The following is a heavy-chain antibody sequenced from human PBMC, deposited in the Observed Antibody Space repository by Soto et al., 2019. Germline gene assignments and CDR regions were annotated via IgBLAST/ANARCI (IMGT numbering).Heavy chain of an antibody. CDR1: GGTFSSYA. CDR3: ARTPWNGDYYYYYGMDV. J-gene: IGHJ6*02. CDR2: IIPIFGTA. Sequence: SVKVSCKASGGTFSSYAISWVRQAPGQGLEWMGGIIPIFGTANYAQKFQGRVTITADKSTSTAYMELSSLRSEDTAVYYCARTPWNGDYYYYYGMDVWGQGTKVTVSS. V-gene: IGHV1-69*06. D-gene: IGHD1-1*01.